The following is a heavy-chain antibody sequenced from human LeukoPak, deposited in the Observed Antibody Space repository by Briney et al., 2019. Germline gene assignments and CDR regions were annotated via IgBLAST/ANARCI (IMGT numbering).Heavy chain of an antibody. D-gene: IGHD6-13*01. CDR2: INSDGSST. J-gene: IGHJ4*02. CDR3: AILGAAGTVDY. Sequence: QPGGSLRLSCAASGFAFSSYWIHWVRQAPGKGLLWVSRINSDGSSTSYADSVKGRFTISRDNAKNTLYLQMNSLRAEDTAVYYCAILGAAGTVDYWGQGTLVTVSS. V-gene: IGHV3-74*01. CDR1: GFAFSSYW.